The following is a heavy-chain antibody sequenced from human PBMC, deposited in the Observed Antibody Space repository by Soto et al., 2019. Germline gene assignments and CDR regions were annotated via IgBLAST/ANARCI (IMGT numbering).Heavy chain of an antibody. CDR1: GYTFTGYY. D-gene: IGHD2-15*01. V-gene: IGHV1-2*02. J-gene: IGHJ4*02. CDR2: INPNSGGT. CDR3: ATTPRVVVVVAFVY. Sequence: VNVSCKASGYTFTGYYMHWVRQAPGQGLEWMGWINPNSGGTNYAQKFQGRVTMTRDTSISTAYMELSRLRSDDTAVYYCATTPRVVVVVAFVYWGQGTLVTVSS.